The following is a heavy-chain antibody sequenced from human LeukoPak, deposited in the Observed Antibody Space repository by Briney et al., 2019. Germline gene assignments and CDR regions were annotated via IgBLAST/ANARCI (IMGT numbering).Heavy chain of an antibody. J-gene: IGHJ4*02. D-gene: IGHD3-22*01. V-gene: IGHV3-49*04. CDR3: TTGSYHESSGYRFDY. CDR2: ISNKGNGGTT. CDR1: GLTFGDNA. Sequence: GGSLRLSCTTSGLTFGDNAMSWVRQAPGKGLEGVGFISNKGNGGTTEYAASVKGRFTISRDDSESITYLQMNSLRTEDTAVYYCTTGSYHESSGYRFDYWGQGTLVTVSS.